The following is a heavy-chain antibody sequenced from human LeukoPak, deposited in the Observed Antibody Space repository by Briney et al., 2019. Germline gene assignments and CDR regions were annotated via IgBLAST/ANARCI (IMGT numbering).Heavy chain of an antibody. V-gene: IGHV3-30*02. CDR3: ALPDGYCSSASWYSLFDY. J-gene: IGHJ4*02. Sequence: GVSLRLSCAASGFTFSSYGMHWVRQAPGKGLEWVTFIRYDGSNKYYADSVKGRFTISRDNSTNTLYLQMNSLRAEDPAVYYCALPDGYCSSASWYSLFDYWGQGTLVTVSS. D-gene: IGHD2-2*01. CDR1: GFTFSSYG. CDR2: IRYDGSNK.